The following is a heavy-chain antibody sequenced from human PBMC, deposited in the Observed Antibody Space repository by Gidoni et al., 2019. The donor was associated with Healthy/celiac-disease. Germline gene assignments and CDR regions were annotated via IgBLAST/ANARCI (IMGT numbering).Heavy chain of an antibody. V-gene: IGHV4-39*01. CDR1: GGSISSSSYY. CDR2: IYYSGST. Sequence: QLQLQESGPGLVKPSETLSLTCTVSGGSISSSSYYWGWIRQPPGKGLEWIGSIYYSGSTYYNPSLKSRVTISVDTSKNQFSLKLSSVTAADTAVYYCARLPHSRWLDVPDCWGQGTLVTVSS. J-gene: IGHJ4*02. CDR3: ARLPHSRWLDVPDC. D-gene: IGHD6-19*01.